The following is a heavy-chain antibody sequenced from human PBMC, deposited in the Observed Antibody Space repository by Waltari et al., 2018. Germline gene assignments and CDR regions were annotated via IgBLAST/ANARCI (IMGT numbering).Heavy chain of an antibody. CDR2: IWYDGSNK. D-gene: IGHD1-26*01. CDR3: ARASDLYYYMDV. CDR1: GFTCSSYG. Sequence: QVQLVDSGGGVVQPGRSLSLSCAASGFTCSSYGMHWVRQAPGKGLEWVAVIWYDGSNKYYADSVKGRFTISRDNSKNTLYLQMNSLRAEDTAVYYCARASDLYYYMDVWGKGTTVTVSS. V-gene: IGHV3-33*01. J-gene: IGHJ6*03.